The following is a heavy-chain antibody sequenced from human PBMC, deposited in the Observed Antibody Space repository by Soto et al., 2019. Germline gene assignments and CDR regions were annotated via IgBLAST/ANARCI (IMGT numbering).Heavy chain of an antibody. CDR1: GYTFTNYY. Sequence: ASVKVSCKASGYTFTNYYIHWVRQAPGQGLEWMGIINPGGGSTSYAQKFQGRVTMTRDTSTRKAYMELSSLRSEDTAVYYCARASSGATYAHFDYWGQGTLVTV. V-gene: IGHV1-46*01. D-gene: IGHD6-19*01. CDR2: INPGGGST. CDR3: ARASSGATYAHFDY. J-gene: IGHJ4*02.